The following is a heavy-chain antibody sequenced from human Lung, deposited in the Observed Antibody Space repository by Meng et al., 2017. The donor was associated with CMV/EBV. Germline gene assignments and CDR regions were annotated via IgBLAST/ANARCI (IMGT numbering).Heavy chain of an antibody. V-gene: IGHV1-69*08. CDR2: LIPILGEV. CDR3: ARGGDGLEYCSDGSCYWSWFDH. CDR1: GGTFISYN. Sequence: SVNVSCKASGGTFISYNINWVRQAPGQGLEWMGRLIPILGEVNYAQKLQGRVTITADKSTSTVFMELSSLRLDDTAVYYCARGGDGLEYCSDGSCYWSWFDHXGQGXLVTVSS. D-gene: IGHD2-15*01. J-gene: IGHJ5*02.